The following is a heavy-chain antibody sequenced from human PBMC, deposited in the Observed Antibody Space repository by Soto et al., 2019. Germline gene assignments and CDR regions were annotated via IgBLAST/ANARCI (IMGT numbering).Heavy chain of an antibody. D-gene: IGHD6-6*01. Sequence: TLSLTCAISGDSVSSNSAAWNWIRPSPSRGLELLGRTYYRSKWYNDYAVSVKSRITINPDTSKNQFSLQLNSVTPEDTAVYYCARGGYIAARGYYYSGMDVWGQGTTVTVSS. CDR3: ARGGYIAARGYYYSGMDV. CDR2: TYYRSKWYN. V-gene: IGHV6-1*01. J-gene: IGHJ6*02. CDR1: GDSVSSNSAA.